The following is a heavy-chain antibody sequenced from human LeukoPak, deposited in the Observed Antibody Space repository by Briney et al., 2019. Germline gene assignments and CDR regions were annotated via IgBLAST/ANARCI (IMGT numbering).Heavy chain of an antibody. Sequence: ASVKVSCKASGYTFTGYYMHWVRQAPGHGLEWMGRINPNNGGTNYAQKFQGRVTMTRETSIGTAYMELSRLRSGDSAVYYCARGLVAAPFDYWGQGTLVTVSS. V-gene: IGHV1-2*06. CDR3: ARGLVAAPFDY. J-gene: IGHJ4*02. CDR1: GYTFTGYY. CDR2: INPNNGGT. D-gene: IGHD2-15*01.